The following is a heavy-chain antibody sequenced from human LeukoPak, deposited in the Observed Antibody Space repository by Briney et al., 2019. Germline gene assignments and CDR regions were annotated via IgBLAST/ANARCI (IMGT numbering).Heavy chain of an antibody. CDR3: ARVAILWFGENWFDP. CDR2: ISYDGSEQ. CDR1: GFTFTSYT. J-gene: IGHJ5*02. Sequence: PGGSLRLSCAASGFTFTSYTMHWVRQAPVKGLEWVAVISYDGSEQYYADSVKGRFTISRDNSKDTLYLQMNSLRAEDTAVYYCARVAILWFGENWFDPWGQGTLVTVSS. D-gene: IGHD3-10*01. V-gene: IGHV3-30*04.